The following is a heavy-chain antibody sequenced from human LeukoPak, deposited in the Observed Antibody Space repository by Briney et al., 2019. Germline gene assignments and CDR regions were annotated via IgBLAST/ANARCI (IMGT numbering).Heavy chain of an antibody. CDR1: GSTVTNAW. CDR2: IKSKSDRGTT. J-gene: IGHJ5*02. D-gene: IGHD2/OR15-2a*01. Sequence: GGSLRLSCAASGSTVTNAWMNWVRQAPGKGLEWVGRIKSKSDRGTTDYAAAVRGRFTISRDDSEVTLYLQMTSLKTDDTAVYYCTRDPRGEYRRFDPWGQGTLVTVSS. V-gene: IGHV3-15*07. CDR3: TRDPRGEYRRFDP.